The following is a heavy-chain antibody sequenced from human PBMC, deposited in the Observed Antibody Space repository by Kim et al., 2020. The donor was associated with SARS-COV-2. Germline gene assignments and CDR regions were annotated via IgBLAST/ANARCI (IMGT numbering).Heavy chain of an antibody. D-gene: IGHD2-15*01. J-gene: IGHJ4*02. CDR3: ARGMGWRDWQASQLDY. CDR2: IIPILGIA. CDR1: GGTFSSYA. Sequence: SVKVSCKASGGTFSSYAISWVRQAPGQGLEWMGRIIPILGIANYAQKFQGRVTITADKSTSTAYMELSSLRSEDTAVYYCARGMGWRDWQASQLDYWGQ. V-gene: IGHV1-69*04.